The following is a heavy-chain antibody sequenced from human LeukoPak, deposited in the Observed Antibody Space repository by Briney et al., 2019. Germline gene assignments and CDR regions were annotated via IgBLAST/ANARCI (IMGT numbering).Heavy chain of an antibody. V-gene: IGHV3-23*01. J-gene: IGHJ1*01. Sequence: PGGSLLLSCAASGFTFSSYAMSWGRQAPGKGLEWVSAISGSGGSTYYADSVKGRSTISRDNSKNTLYLQMNSLRAEDTAVYYCAKMIVVVTGYFQHWGQGTLVTVSS. D-gene: IGHD3-22*01. CDR3: AKMIVVVTGYFQH. CDR1: GFTFSSYA. CDR2: ISGSGGST.